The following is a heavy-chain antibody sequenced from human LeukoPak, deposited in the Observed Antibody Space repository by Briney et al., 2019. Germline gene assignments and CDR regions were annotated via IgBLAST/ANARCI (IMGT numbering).Heavy chain of an antibody. J-gene: IGHJ4*02. CDR1: GFTFSSYA. Sequence: GGSLRLSCAASGFTFSSYAMSWVRQAPGKGLEWVSAISGSGGSTYYADSVKGRFTISRDNSKNTLYLQMNSLRAEDTAVYYCAKDKERYCGGGSCPTDYWGQGTLVTVSS. CDR2: ISGSGGST. CDR3: AKDKERYCGGGSCPTDY. V-gene: IGHV3-23*01. D-gene: IGHD2-15*01.